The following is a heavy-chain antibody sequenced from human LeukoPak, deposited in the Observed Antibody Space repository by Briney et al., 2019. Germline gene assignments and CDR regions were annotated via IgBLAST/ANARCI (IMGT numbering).Heavy chain of an antibody. CDR2: IWYDGSNK. J-gene: IGHJ4*02. CDR1: GFTFSSYG. CDR3: ARGPVWFGELLDFDY. Sequence: GGSLRLSCAASGFTFSSYGMHGVRQAQGKGVEWVAVIWYDGSNKYYADSVKGRFTISRDNSKNPLYLQMNSLRAEDTAVYYCARGPVWFGELLDFDYWGQGTLVTVSS. D-gene: IGHD3-10*01. V-gene: IGHV3-33*01.